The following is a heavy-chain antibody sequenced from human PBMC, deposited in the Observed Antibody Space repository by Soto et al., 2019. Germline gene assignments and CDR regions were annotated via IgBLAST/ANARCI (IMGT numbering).Heavy chain of an antibody. D-gene: IGHD6-6*01. V-gene: IGHV3-33*01. J-gene: IGHJ6*03. Sequence: GGSLRLSCAASGFTFSSYGMHWVRQAPGKGLEWVAVIWYDGSNKYYADSVKGRFTISRDNSKNTLYLQMNSLRAEDTAVYYCARDTPYSSSGDYYYYYMDVWGKGTTVTVSS. CDR3: ARDTPYSSSGDYYYYYMDV. CDR2: IWYDGSNK. CDR1: GFTFSSYG.